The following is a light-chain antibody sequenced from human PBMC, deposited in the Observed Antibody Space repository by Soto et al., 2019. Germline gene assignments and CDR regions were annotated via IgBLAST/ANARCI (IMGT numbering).Light chain of an antibody. V-gene: IGLV1-47*01. Sequence: QSVLTQPPSASGTPGQRVTISCSGSSSNIGSNYVYWYQQLPGTAPKLLIYRNNQRPSGVPDRFSGSKSGTSASLAMSGLRSEDEADYYCAAWDDSLSVPVFGGGTQLTVL. J-gene: IGLJ7*01. CDR2: RNN. CDR1: SSNIGSNY. CDR3: AAWDDSLSVPV.